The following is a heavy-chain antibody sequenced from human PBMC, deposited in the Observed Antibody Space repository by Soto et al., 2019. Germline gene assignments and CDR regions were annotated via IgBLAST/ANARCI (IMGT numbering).Heavy chain of an antibody. D-gene: IGHD3-10*01. V-gene: IGHV3-30*18. CDR3: AKAGGGFGDFVHH. CDR2: ILYDGSDK. Sequence: GGSLRLSCAASGFTFSSYGMHWVRQAPGKGLEWVTGILYDGSDKYYADSVKGRFTISRKNSKNTLYLQMNSLRTEDSALYYCAKAGGGFGDFVHHWGQGTPVTVSS. CDR1: GFTFSSYG. J-gene: IGHJ4*02.